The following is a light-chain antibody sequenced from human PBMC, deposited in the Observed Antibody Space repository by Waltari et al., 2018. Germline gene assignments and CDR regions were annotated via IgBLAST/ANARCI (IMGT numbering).Light chain of an antibody. CDR3: GAYTSDSTLI. CDR2: DVS. V-gene: IGLV2-14*03. Sequence: QSVLTQPASVSGSPGQSIIISCTGTYNDIGGYNSVSWFQQYPGKAPKLLLYDVSSRPSGVSIRFSGSKSGSTASLTVSGLQADDDADYYCGAYTSDSTLIFGGGTKLTVL. J-gene: IGLJ2*01. CDR1: YNDIGGYNS.